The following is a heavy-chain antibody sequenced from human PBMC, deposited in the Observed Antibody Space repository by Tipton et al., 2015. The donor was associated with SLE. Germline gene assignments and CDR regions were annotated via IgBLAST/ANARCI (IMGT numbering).Heavy chain of an antibody. J-gene: IGHJ4*02. CDR2: IYYSGST. CDR1: GGSISSYY. D-gene: IGHD6-6*01. V-gene: IGHV4-59*12. Sequence: TLSLTCTVSGGSISSYYWSWIRQPPGKGLEWIGYIYYSGSTNYNPSLKSRVTISVDTSKNQFSLKLSSVTAADTAVYYCAREKYSSSSFDYWGQGTLVTVSS. CDR3: AREKYSSSSFDY.